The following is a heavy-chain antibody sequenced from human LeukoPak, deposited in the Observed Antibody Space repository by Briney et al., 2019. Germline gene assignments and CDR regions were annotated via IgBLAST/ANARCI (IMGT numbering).Heavy chain of an antibody. J-gene: IGHJ3*02. Sequence: GGSLRLSCTASGFTLSSYEMNWVRQAPGKGLEWVSYISSSGSTISYEDAVKGRFTISRDNAKNSLYLQMNSLRAEDTAVYYCARDPGIYCSGGSCYLHAFDIWGQGTMVTVSS. CDR3: ARDPGIYCSGGSCYLHAFDI. V-gene: IGHV3-48*03. CDR2: ISSSGSTI. CDR1: GFTLSSYE. D-gene: IGHD2-15*01.